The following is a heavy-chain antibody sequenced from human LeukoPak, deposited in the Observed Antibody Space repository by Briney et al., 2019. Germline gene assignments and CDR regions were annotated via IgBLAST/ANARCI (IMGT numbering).Heavy chain of an antibody. CDR2: ISSSSSYI. J-gene: IGHJ3*02. CDR1: GFTFSSYS. Sequence: GGSLRPSCAASGFTFSSYSMNWVRQAPGKGLEWVSSISSSSSYIYYADSVKGRFTISRDNAKNSLYLQMNSLRAEDTAVYYCASSDQLLSDAFDIWGQGTMVTVSS. CDR3: ASSDQLLSDAFDI. V-gene: IGHV3-21*01. D-gene: IGHD2-2*01.